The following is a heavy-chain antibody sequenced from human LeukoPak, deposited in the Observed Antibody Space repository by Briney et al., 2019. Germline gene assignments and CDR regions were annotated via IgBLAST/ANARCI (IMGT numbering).Heavy chain of an antibody. CDR2: ISAYNGNT. V-gene: IGHV1-18*04. J-gene: IGHJ6*02. D-gene: IGHD6-13*01. Sequence: ASVKVSCKASGYTFTSYYMHWVRQAPGQGLEWMGWISAYNGNTNYAQKLQGRVTMTTDTSTSTAYMELRSLRSDDTAVYYCARAGYSSSWYGGGYYYGMDVWGQGTTVTVSS. CDR3: ARAGYSSSWYGGGYYYGMDV. CDR1: GYTFTSYY.